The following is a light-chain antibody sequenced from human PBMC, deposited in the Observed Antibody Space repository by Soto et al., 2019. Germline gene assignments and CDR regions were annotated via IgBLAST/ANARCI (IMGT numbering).Light chain of an antibody. V-gene: IGKV1-5*03. Sequence: DIQMTQSPSTLSASVGDRVIITCRASQSISSWLAWYQQKPGKAPNLLIYRASTLKSGIPSRFSGSGSGTEFTLTISSLQPDDFAPYYCQQYDRASWTFGTGTKVQIK. CDR1: QSISSW. CDR2: RAS. J-gene: IGKJ1*01. CDR3: QQYDRASWT.